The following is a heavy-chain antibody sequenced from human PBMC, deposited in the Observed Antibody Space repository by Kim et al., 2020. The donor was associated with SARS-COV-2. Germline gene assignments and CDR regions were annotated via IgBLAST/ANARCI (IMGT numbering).Heavy chain of an antibody. CDR2: INPNSGGT. CDR3: ARIGLAAAAEGDY. Sequence: ASVKVSCKASGYTFTGYYMHWVRQAPGQGLEWMGRINPNSGGTNYAQKFQGSVTMTRDTSISTAYMELSRLRSDDTAVYYCARIGLAAAAEGDYWGQGTLVTVSS. CDR1: GYTFTGYY. D-gene: IGHD6-13*01. V-gene: IGHV1-2*06. J-gene: IGHJ4*02.